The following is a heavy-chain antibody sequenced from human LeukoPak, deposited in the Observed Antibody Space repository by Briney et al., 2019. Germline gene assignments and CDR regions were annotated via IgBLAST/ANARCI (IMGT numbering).Heavy chain of an antibody. Sequence: HPGGSLRLSCAASGFSFRGYGMHWVRQAPGRGLEYVSAISADGGTTDYLNSVKGRFTISRDNSKNTLYLQMGRLRSEDTAIYYCARGRGGPPFDFWGQGTVVTVAS. D-gene: IGHD3-10*01. V-gene: IGHV3-64*01. CDR3: ARGRGGPPFDF. CDR2: ISADGGTT. J-gene: IGHJ4*02. CDR1: GFSFRGYG.